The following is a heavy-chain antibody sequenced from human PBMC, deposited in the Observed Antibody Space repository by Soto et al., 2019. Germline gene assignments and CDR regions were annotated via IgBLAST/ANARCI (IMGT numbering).Heavy chain of an antibody. D-gene: IGHD2-15*01. CDR2: IYYSGST. J-gene: IGHJ5*02. CDR3: ARGVVVAATRWFGP. CDR1: GGSISSGGYY. V-gene: IGHV4-31*03. Sequence: SETLSLTCTVSGGSISSGGYYWSWIRQHPGKGLEWIGYIYYSGSTYYNPSLKSRVTISVDTSKNQFSLKLSSVTAADTAVYYCARGVVVAATRWFGPWGQGTLVTVSS.